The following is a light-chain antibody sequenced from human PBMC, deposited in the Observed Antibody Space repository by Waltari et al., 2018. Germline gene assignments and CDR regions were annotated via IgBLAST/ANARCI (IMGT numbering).Light chain of an antibody. J-gene: IGLJ2*01. CDR2: DVT. CDR1: SSDVGGYNY. V-gene: IGLV2-14*03. CDR3: SSFTSRTTVI. Sequence: QPASVSGSPGQSITIPCTGTSSDVGGYNYVSWYQQHPGKAPKLMIYDVTNRPSGVSNRFSGSKSDNTASLTISGLQAEDEADYYCSSFTSRTTVIFGGGTKLTVL.